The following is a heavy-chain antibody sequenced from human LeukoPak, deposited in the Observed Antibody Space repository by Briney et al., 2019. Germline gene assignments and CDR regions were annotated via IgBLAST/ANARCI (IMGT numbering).Heavy chain of an antibody. CDR2: ISAYNGNT. CDR1: GYTFTSYD. Sequence: GASVKVSCKASGYTFTSYDINWMRQAPGQGLEWMGWISAYNGNTNYAQKLQGRVTMTTDTSTSTAYMELRSLRSDDTAVYYCARVPISRGWGINEGYFDYWGQGTLVTVSS. J-gene: IGHJ4*02. D-gene: IGHD6-19*01. CDR3: ARVPISRGWGINEGYFDY. V-gene: IGHV1-18*01.